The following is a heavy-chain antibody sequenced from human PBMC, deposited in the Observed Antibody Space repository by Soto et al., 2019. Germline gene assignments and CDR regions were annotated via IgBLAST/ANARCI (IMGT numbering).Heavy chain of an antibody. J-gene: IGHJ5*02. Sequence: ASVKVSCKASGYTFTSYDINWVRQATGQGLEWMGWMNPNSGNTGYAQKFQGRLTMSWTTSISTAYMELSSLTSDDTAVYYCARAGMPAAGTRGLVWFEPWGRGTMVTVSS. D-gene: IGHD6-13*01. V-gene: IGHV1-8*01. CDR3: ARAGMPAAGTRGLVWFEP. CDR1: GYTFTSYD. CDR2: MNPNSGNT.